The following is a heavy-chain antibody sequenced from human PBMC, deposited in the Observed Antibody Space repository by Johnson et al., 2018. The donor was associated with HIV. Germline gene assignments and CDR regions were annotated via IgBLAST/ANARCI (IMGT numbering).Heavy chain of an antibody. CDR2: ISYDGSNK. D-gene: IGHD5-12*01. CDR1: GFTVSSNY. V-gene: IGHV3-30*14. CDR3: ARDLGVATAKVNAFDI. Sequence: QVQLVESGGGLIQPGGSLRLSCAASGFTVSSNYMSWVRQAPGKGLEWVAVISYDGSNKYYADSVKGRFTISRDSSKNTLFLQMYSLRAEDTAVYYCARDLGVATAKVNAFDIWGQGTMVTVSS. J-gene: IGHJ3*02.